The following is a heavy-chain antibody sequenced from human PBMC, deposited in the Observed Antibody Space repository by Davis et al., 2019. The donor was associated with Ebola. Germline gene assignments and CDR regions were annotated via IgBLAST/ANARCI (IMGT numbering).Heavy chain of an antibody. D-gene: IGHD2/OR15-2a*01. CDR1: GFTFSGYS. Sequence: GESLKISCAASGFTFSGYSMNWVRQAPGKGLEWVSSISSGSKSIYYADSVKGRFTISRDNAKNSLYLQLNSLRAEDTAVYYCARDSRSHFYFDPWGQGTLVTVSS. V-gene: IGHV3-21*01. CDR3: ARDSRSHFYFDP. J-gene: IGHJ5*02. CDR2: ISSGSKSI.